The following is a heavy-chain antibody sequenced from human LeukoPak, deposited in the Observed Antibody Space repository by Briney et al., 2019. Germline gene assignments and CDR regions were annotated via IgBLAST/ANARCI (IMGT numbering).Heavy chain of an antibody. CDR3: ARDVRRGSSGWPNLFDY. CDR2: IIPILGIA. Sequence: SVKVSCKASGGTFSSYAISWVRQAPGQGLEWMGRIIPILGIANYAQKFQGRVTITADKSTSTAYMELSSLRSEDTAVYYCARDVRRGSSGWPNLFDYWGQGTLVTVSS. J-gene: IGHJ4*02. D-gene: IGHD6-19*01. CDR1: GGTFSSYA. V-gene: IGHV1-69*04.